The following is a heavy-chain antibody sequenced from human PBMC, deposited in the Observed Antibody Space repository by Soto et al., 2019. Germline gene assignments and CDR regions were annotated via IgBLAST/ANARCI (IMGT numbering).Heavy chain of an antibody. V-gene: IGHV1-69*01. J-gene: IGHJ4*02. CDR1: GGTFSSYA. CDR2: IIPIFGTA. Sequence: QVQLVQSGAEVKKPGSSVKVSCKASGGTFSSYAIRWVRQAPGQGLEWMGGIIPIFGTANYAQKFQGRVTITADESTSTAYMELSSLRSEDTAVYYCARGAGGGIAVAPRGYFDYWGQGTLVTVSS. D-gene: IGHD6-19*01. CDR3: ARGAGGGIAVAPRGYFDY.